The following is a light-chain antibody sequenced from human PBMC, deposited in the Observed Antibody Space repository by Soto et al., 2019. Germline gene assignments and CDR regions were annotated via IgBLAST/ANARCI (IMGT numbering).Light chain of an antibody. V-gene: IGKV3-20*01. Sequence: ENVLTQSPGTLSLSPGEGATLSCRASQSVTKNFLVWYQQKPGQAPRLLIYGASSRPGGIPDRFSGGGSGTDFTFTISRLEPEDFAVYYCQQFSSYPLTFGGGTKVDIK. J-gene: IGKJ4*01. CDR1: QSVTKNF. CDR3: QQFSSYPLT. CDR2: GAS.